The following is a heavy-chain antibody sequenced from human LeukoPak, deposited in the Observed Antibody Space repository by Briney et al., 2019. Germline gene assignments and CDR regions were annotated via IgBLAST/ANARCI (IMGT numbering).Heavy chain of an antibody. CDR3: APDYYDSSGYYQSRYWYFDL. CDR1: GGTFSSYA. D-gene: IGHD3-22*01. J-gene: IGHJ2*01. V-gene: IGHV1-69*04. CDR2: IIPIFGIA. Sequence: SVKVSCKASGGTFSSYAISWVRQAPGQGLEWMGRIIPIFGIANYAQKFQGRVTITADKSTSTAYMELSSLRSEDTAVYYCAPDYYDSSGYYQSRYWYFDLWGRGTLVTVSS.